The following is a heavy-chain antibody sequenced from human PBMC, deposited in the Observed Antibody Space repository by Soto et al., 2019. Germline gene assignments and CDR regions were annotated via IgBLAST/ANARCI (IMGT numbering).Heavy chain of an antibody. J-gene: IGHJ4*02. V-gene: IGHV3-74*01. D-gene: IGHD6-19*01. CDR1: GFTFSSYW. CDR2: INSDGSST. CDR3: ARAPIGWYYFDY. Sequence: EVQLVESGGGLVQPGGSLRLSCAASGFTFSSYWMHWVRQAPGKGLVWVSRINSDGSSTSYADSVKGRFTISRDNAKNTLYLQMNRLRAEDTAVYYCARAPIGWYYFDYWGQGTLVTVSS.